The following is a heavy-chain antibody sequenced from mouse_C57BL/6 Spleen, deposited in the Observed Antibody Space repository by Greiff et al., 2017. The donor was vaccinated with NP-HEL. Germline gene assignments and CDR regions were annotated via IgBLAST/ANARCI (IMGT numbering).Heavy chain of an antibody. J-gene: IGHJ3*01. Sequence: QVQLQQSGAELVKPGASVKLSCKASGYTFTSYWMHWVKQRPGQGLEWIGMIHPNSGSTNYNEKFKSKATLTVDKSSSTAYMQLSSLTSEDSAVYYCARRDDYGAWFAYWGQGTLVTVSA. CDR3: ARRDDYGAWFAY. CDR2: IHPNSGST. D-gene: IGHD2-4*01. CDR1: GYTFTSYW. V-gene: IGHV1-64*01.